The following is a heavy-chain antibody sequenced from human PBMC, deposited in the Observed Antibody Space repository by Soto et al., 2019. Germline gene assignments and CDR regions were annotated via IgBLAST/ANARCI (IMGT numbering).Heavy chain of an antibody. CDR2: ISYDGSNK. CDR3: ARDRLVATLGIDGMDV. V-gene: IGHV3-30*03. CDR1: GFTFSSYG. Sequence: QVQLVESGGGVVQPGRSLRLSCAASGFTFSSYGMHWVRQAPGKGLEWVAIISYDGSNKYYADSVKGRFTISRDNSKNXLYLQMNSLRAEDTAVYYCARDRLVATLGIDGMDVWGQGTTVTVSS. D-gene: IGHD5-12*01. J-gene: IGHJ6*02.